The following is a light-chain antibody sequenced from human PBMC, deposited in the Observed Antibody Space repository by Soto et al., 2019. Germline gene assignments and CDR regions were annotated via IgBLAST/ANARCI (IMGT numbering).Light chain of an antibody. J-gene: IGKJ5*01. CDR3: QQYYRSSIT. CDR1: QSLNNY. Sequence: DIQMTQSPSTLSATVGDRVTITCRASQSLNNYLAWYQQKPGKAPKLLIYDASNLERGVPSRFSGTGSGTEFTLTISSLQPDDFATYYCQQYYRSSITFGQGTRLE. V-gene: IGKV1-5*01. CDR2: DAS.